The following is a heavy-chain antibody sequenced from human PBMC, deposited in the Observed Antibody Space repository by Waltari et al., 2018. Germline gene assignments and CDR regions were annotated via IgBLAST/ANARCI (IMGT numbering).Heavy chain of an antibody. V-gene: IGHV4-61*02. CDR2: IYRSGVT. CDR1: GGSISNLNFY. CDR3: AVSPDTATSRAAFHF. J-gene: IGHJ6*02. Sequence: QVQLQESGPGLAKASQTLSLTCAVSGGSISNLNFYWSWIRQPAGTGLEWIGRIYRSGVTDYNPSLRGRATMFLDMSKNQFSLTVDSLIAADTAVYYCAVSPDTATSRAAFHFWGPGTTVSVSS. D-gene: IGHD5-18*01.